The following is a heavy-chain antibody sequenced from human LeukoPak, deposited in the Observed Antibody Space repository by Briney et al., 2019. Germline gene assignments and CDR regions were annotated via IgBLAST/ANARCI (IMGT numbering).Heavy chain of an antibody. J-gene: IGHJ4*02. D-gene: IGHD3-10*01. Sequence: SETLSLTCAVSGGSISSSNWWSWIRQPPGKGLEWIGEINHSGSTNYNPSLKSRVTISVDTSKNQFSLKLSSMTAADTAVYYCARLSGVYYFDYWGQGTLVTVSS. V-gene: IGHV4-4*02. CDR2: INHSGST. CDR3: ARLSGVYYFDY. CDR1: GGSISSSNW.